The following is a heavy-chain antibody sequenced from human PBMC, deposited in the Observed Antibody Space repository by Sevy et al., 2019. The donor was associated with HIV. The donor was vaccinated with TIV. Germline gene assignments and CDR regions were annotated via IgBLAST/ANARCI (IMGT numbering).Heavy chain of an antibody. D-gene: IGHD3-3*02. Sequence: GGSLRLSCAASGFTFSSYAMSWVRQAPGKGLEWVSAISGSGGSTYYADSVKGRFTISRDNSKNTLYLQMNSLRAEERAVYYCAKGLGFWESGTWLAPGGKGTLVTV. CDR3: AKGLGFWESGTWLAP. J-gene: IGHJ5*02. CDR2: ISGSGGST. V-gene: IGHV3-23*01. CDR1: GFTFSSYA.